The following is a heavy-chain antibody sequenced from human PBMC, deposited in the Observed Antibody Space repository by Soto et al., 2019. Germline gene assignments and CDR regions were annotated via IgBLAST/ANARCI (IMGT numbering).Heavy chain of an antibody. CDR1: GDSISSGGYY. J-gene: IGHJ4*02. V-gene: IGHV4-31*03. CDR3: ARSPHFDGYNDY. Sequence: QVQLQESGPGLVKPSQTLSLTCTVSGDSISSGGYYWSWIRQHPGKGLEWIAHIYYSGSTYYNPSLKSRVTISVDTSKNQFSLKLSSVTEADTAVYYCARSPHFDGYNDYWCQGTLVTVSS. CDR2: IYYSGST. D-gene: IGHD3-9*01.